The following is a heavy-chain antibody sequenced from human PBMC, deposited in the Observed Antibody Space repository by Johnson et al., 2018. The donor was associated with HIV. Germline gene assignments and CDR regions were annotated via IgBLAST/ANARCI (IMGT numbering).Heavy chain of an antibody. Sequence: QVQLLESGGGLVKPGGSLRLSCAGSGFTFSDYYMSWIRQAPGKGLEWVAVIWYDGSNKYYADSVKGRFTISRDNSKNTLYLQMNSLRAEDTAVYYCARGVYCSGGRCYSLSTNWGQGTMVTVSS. CDR1: GFTFSDYY. CDR2: IWYDGSNK. CDR3: ARGVYCSGGRCYSLSTN. D-gene: IGHD2-15*01. V-gene: IGHV3-33*08. J-gene: IGHJ3*01.